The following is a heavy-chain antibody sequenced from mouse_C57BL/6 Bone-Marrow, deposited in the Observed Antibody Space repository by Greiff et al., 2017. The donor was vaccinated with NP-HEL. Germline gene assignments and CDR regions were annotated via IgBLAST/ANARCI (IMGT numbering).Heavy chain of an antibody. CDR1: GFTFTDYY. V-gene: IGHV7-3*01. Sequence: EVQVVESGGGLVQPGGSLSLSCAASGFTFTDYYMSWVRQPPGKALEWLGFIRNKANGYTTEYSASVKGRFTISRDNSQSILYLQMNALRAEDSATYYCARYKPDLLEYYYAMDYWGQGTSVTVSS. D-gene: IGHD2-1*01. J-gene: IGHJ4*01. CDR3: ARYKPDLLEYYYAMDY. CDR2: IRNKANGYTT.